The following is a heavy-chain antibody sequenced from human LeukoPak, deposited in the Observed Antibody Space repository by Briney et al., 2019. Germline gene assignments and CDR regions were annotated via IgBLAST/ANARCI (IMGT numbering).Heavy chain of an antibody. CDR1: GGSISSYY. D-gene: IGHD3-22*01. J-gene: IGHJ4*02. V-gene: IGHV4-59*01. CDR2: IYYSGST. CDR3: ARDRRDYYDSSGYFDY. Sequence: SETLSLTCTVSGGSISSYYWSWIRQPPGKGLEWIGYIYYSGSTNYNPSLKSRVTISVDTSKNQFSLKLSSVTAADTAMYYCARDRRDYYDSSGYFDYWGQRTLVTVSS.